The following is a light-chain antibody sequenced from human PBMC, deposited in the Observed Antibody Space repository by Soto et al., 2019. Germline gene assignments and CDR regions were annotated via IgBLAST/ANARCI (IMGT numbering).Light chain of an antibody. V-gene: IGLV1-40*01. J-gene: IGLJ2*01. CDR2: NNI. CDR1: SSNIGAGYD. CDR3: QSYDSRLGVV. Sequence: QPVLTQPPSVSGAPGQKVTISCTGSSSNIGAGYDVHWYQQLPGTAPKLLIHNNINRPSGVPDRFSGSKSGTSASLAITGLQAEDEADYYCQSYDSRLGVVFGGGTKVTVL.